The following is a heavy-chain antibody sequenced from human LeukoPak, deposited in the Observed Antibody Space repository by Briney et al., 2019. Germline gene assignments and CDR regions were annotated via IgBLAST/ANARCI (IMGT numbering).Heavy chain of an antibody. CDR1: GGSISSGDYY. CDR3: ARGHYDFWSAPEYYFDY. D-gene: IGHD3-3*01. J-gene: IGHJ4*02. V-gene: IGHV4-30-4*01. Sequence: SETLSLTCTVSGGSISSGDYYWSWIRQPPGKGLEWIGYIYYSGSTYYNPSLKSRVTISVDTSKNQFSLKLSSATAADTAVYYCARGHYDFWSAPEYYFDYWGQGTLVTVSS. CDR2: IYYSGST.